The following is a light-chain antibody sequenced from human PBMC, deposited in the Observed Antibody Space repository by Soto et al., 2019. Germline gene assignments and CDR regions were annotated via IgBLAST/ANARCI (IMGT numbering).Light chain of an antibody. CDR2: DAS. CDR3: QQYGGSPIT. Sequence: VLTQFPDTLSLSPGEGATLSCRASQSVSSNYLAWYQQKPGQAPRLLIYDASSRATGIPDRFSGSGSGTDFTLSISRLDLEDFAVYYCQQYGGSPITFGQGTRLEIK. CDR1: QSVSSNY. J-gene: IGKJ5*01. V-gene: IGKV3-20*01.